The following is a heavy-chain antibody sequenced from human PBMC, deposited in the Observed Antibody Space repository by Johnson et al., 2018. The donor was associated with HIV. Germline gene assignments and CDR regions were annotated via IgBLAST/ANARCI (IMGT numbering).Heavy chain of an antibody. D-gene: IGHD5/OR15-5a*01. Sequence: VQLVESGGGLVQPGGSLRLSCAASGFTVSSNYMSWVRKAPGKGLEWVSLLYSGGTTYYADSVKGRFTISRDNSKNTLYLQMNSLRAEDTAVYYCARDNLRAFDIWGQGTMVTVSS. CDR2: LYSGGTT. V-gene: IGHV3-66*01. CDR3: ARDNLRAFDI. CDR1: GFTVSSNY. J-gene: IGHJ3*02.